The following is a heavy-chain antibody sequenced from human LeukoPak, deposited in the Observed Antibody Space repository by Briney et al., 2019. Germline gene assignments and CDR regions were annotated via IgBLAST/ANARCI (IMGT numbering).Heavy chain of an antibody. V-gene: IGHV4-59*01. D-gene: IGHD3-22*01. CDR2: IYYSGST. CDR3: ARAGYYYDSSGYYYWYFDL. CDR1: GGSISSYY. J-gene: IGHJ2*01. Sequence: PSETLSLTCTVSGGSISSYYWSWIRQPPGKGLEWIGYIYYSGSTNYNPSLKSRVTISVDTSKNQSSLKLSSVTAADTAVYYCARAGYYYDSSGYYYWYFDLWGRGTLVTVSS.